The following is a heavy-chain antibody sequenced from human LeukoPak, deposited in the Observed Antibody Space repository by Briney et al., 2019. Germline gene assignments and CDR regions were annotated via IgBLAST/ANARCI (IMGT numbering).Heavy chain of an antibody. CDR1: GFTFSSYG. Sequence: PGGSLRLSCAASGFTFSSYGMHWVRQAPGKGLEWVAVIWYDGSNKYYADSVKGRFTISRDNSKNTLYLQMNSLRAEDTAVYYCARGGPGYSSGWYQPVYYYGMDAWGQGTTVTVSS. CDR3: ARGGPGYSSGWYQPVYYYGMDA. CDR2: IWYDGSNK. J-gene: IGHJ6*02. V-gene: IGHV3-33*01. D-gene: IGHD6-19*01.